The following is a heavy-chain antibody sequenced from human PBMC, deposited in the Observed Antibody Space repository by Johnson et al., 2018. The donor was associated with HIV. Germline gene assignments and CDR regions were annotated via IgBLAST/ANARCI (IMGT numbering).Heavy chain of an antibody. V-gene: IGHV3-30*03. CDR3: ARGGGVVGNAFDI. Sequence: QVQLVESGGGLVQTGGSLGLSCAASGFTFSSYAMSWVRQAPGKGLEWVAVISYDGNNKYYVDSVKGRFTISRDNSKNTLYLQMGSMRAEDMAVYCCARGGGVVGNAFDIWAKGQWSPSLQ. CDR2: ISYDGNNK. D-gene: IGHD1-26*01. CDR1: GFTFSSYA. J-gene: IGHJ3*02.